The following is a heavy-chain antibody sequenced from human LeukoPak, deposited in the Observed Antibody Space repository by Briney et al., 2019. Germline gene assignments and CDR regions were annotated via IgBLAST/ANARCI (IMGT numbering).Heavy chain of an antibody. V-gene: IGHV3-53*01. CDR2: IYSGGST. J-gene: IGHJ4*02. D-gene: IGHD2-15*01. CDR3: ARESDILYYFDY. CDR1: GFTFSSYA. Sequence: GGSLRLSCAAFGFTFSSYAMNWVRQAPGKGLEWVSVIYSGGSTYYADSVKGRFTVSRDNSKNTLYLQMNSLRAEDTAVYYCARESDILYYFDYWGQGTLVTVSS.